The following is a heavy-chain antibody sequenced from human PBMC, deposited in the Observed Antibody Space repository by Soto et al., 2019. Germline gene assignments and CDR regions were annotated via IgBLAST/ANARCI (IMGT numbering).Heavy chain of an antibody. CDR3: ARDGSTETTNFHYAMDV. CDR1: GFTLSPYH. V-gene: IGHV3-48*01. D-gene: IGHD4-17*01. CDR2: INAGSSTI. Sequence: PGGSLRLSCAASGFTLSPYHMDWVRQAPGKGLEWVAYINAGSSTIHYADSARGRLTISRDKGKKSLYLQMDSLRAEDTAAYYCARDGSTETTNFHYAMDVWGQGSTLTVSS. J-gene: IGHJ6*02.